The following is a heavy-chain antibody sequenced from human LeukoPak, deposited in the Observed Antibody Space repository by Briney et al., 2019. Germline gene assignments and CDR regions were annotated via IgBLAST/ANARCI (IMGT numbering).Heavy chain of an antibody. CDR2: IKEDGNEK. D-gene: IGHD3-10*01. J-gene: IGHJ4*02. V-gene: IGHV3-7*01. Sequence: GGSLRLSCTASGFTFSTYWMTWVRQAPGKGLEWVASIKEDGNEKYYVDSVKGRFTISRDNAQNSLYLQMNSLRAEDMAIYYCARETPYGSLTFDYWGQGTLVTVSS. CDR3: ARETPYGSLTFDY. CDR1: GFTFSTYW.